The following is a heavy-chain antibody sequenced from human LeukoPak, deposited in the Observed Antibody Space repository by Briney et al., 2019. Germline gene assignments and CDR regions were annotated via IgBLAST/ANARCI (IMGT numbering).Heavy chain of an antibody. J-gene: IGHJ4*02. Sequence: SETLSLTCTISGGSVSDYYWSWIRQSPGKGLEWIGYIYHTGSTSYSPSLKSRVTISADTSQNQFSLKLSSVTAADTAVYYCAKRYCSSTTCYDNRGAFDYWGQGTLVTVSS. CDR1: GGSVSDYY. V-gene: IGHV4-59*02. D-gene: IGHD2-2*01. CDR3: AKRYCSSTTCYDNRGAFDY. CDR2: IYHTGST.